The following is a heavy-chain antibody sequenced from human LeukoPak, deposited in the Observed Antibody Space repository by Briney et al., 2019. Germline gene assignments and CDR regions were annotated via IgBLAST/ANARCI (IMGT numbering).Heavy chain of an antibody. J-gene: IGHJ3*02. CDR1: GGTFSRYA. CDR3: ARDQEAYYYGSGSSLYI. D-gene: IGHD3-10*01. V-gene: IGHV1-69*05. CDR2: IIPIFGTA. Sequence: GASVKVSCKAFGGTFSRYAISWVRQAPGQGLEWMGRIIPIFGTANYAQKFQGRVTVTTDESTSTAYMELSSLRSEDTAVYYCARDQEAYYYGSGSSLYIWGQGTMVTVSS.